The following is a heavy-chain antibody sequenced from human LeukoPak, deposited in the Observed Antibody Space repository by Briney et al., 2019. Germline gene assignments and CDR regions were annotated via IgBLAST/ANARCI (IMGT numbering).Heavy chain of an antibody. CDR2: IYTSGST. D-gene: IGHD4-17*01. CDR1: GGSISSYY. CDR3: ARALHNDYGDYARRPWYYYYYYMDV. J-gene: IGHJ6*03. V-gene: IGHV4-4*07. Sequence: PSETLSLTCTVSGGSISSYYWSWIRQPAGKGLEWIGRIYTSGSTNYNPSLKSRVTMSVDTSKNQFSLKLSSVTAADTAVYYCARALHNDYGDYARRPWYYYYYYMDVWGKGTTVTISS.